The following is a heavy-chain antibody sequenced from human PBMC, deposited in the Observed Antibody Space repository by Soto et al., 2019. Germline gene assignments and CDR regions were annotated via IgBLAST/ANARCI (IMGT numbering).Heavy chain of an antibody. CDR1: GFTFSSYW. J-gene: IGHJ4*02. Sequence: GGSLRLSCAASGFTFSSYWMSWVRQAPGKGLEWVANIKQDGSEKYYVDSVKGRFTISRDNAKNSLYLQMNSLRAEDTAVYYCARAPSRDWEEQLPRGFDYWGQGTLVTVSS. CDR2: IKQDGSEK. CDR3: ARAPSRDWEEQLPRGFDY. D-gene: IGHD6-6*01. V-gene: IGHV3-7*01.